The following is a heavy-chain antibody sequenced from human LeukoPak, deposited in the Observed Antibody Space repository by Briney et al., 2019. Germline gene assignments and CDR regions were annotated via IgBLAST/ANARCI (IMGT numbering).Heavy chain of an antibody. CDR3: TREVERGGSYWGGDY. CDR2: ITTKGAGGTP. J-gene: IGHJ4*02. V-gene: IGHV3-49*04. D-gene: IGHD1-26*01. Sequence: GGSLRLSGTGSGFNFCEYAVNWVRQAPGKGVEGGGLITTKGAGGTPEYAASVRGKVTSSREETKRVAYLQFNSLKSEDTAVYFCTREVERGGSYWGGDYWGQGTLVTVSS. CDR1: GFNFCEYA.